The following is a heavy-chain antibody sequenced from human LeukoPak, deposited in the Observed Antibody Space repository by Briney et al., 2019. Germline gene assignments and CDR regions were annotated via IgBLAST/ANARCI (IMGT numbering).Heavy chain of an antibody. CDR3: ARGGGLDV. J-gene: IGHJ6*02. V-gene: IGHV3-7*03. CDR2: INHNGNVN. D-gene: IGHD3-16*01. Sequence: GGSLRLSCATSTFRFSDYWMNWARQAPGKGLEWVASINHNGNVNYYVDSVKGRFTISRDNAKNSLYLQMSNLRAEDTAVYFCARGGGLDVWGQGATVTVSS. CDR1: TFRFSDYW.